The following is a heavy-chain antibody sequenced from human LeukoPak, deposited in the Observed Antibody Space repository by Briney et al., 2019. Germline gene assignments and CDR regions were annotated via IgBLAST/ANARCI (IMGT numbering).Heavy chain of an antibody. D-gene: IGHD3-10*01. J-gene: IGHJ6*02. Sequence: GGSLRLSCAASGFTFSDYYMSWIRQAPGKGLEWVSYISSSGSTIYYADSVKGRFTISRDNAKNSLYLQMNSLRAEDTAVYYCARDGSSQELGAYGFNYYYYGMDVWGQGTTVTVSS. CDR1: GFTFSDYY. CDR2: ISSSGSTI. V-gene: IGHV3-11*01. CDR3: ARDGSSQELGAYGFNYYYYGMDV.